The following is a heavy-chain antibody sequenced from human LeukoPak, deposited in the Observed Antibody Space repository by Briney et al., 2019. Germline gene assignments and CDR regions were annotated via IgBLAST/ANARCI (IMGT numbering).Heavy chain of an antibody. D-gene: IGHD1-14*01. CDR2: ISGSGGST. CDR1: GFTFSSYA. Sequence: PGGSLRLSCAASGFTFSSYAMSWVRQAPGKGLEWVSAISGSGGSTYYADSVKGRFTISRDNAKNSLYLQMNSLRAEDTAVYYCAITNYYYYYMDVWGKGTTVTVSS. CDR3: AITNYYYYYMDV. J-gene: IGHJ6*03. V-gene: IGHV3-23*01.